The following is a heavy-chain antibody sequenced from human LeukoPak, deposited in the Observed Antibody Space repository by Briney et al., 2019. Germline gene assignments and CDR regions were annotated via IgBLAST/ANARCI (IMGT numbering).Heavy chain of an antibody. J-gene: IGHJ6*02. CDR2: ISYDGSNK. CDR1: GFTFSSYG. CDR3: AKERVDTAMVHYYYYGMDV. V-gene: IGHV3-30*18. D-gene: IGHD5-18*01. Sequence: GRSLRLSCAASGFTFSSYGMHWVRQAPGKGLEWVAVISYDGSNKYYADSVKGRFTISRDNSKNTLYPQMNSLRAEDTAVYYCAKERVDTAMVHYYYYGMDVWGQGTTVTVSS.